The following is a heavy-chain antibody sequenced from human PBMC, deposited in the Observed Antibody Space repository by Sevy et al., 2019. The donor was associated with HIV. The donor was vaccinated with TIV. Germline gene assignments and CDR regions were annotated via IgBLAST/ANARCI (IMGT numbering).Heavy chain of an antibody. CDR3: AGHNDTRSPQDY. J-gene: IGHJ4*02. CDR1: GYSFTSYW. D-gene: IGHD3-22*01. V-gene: IGHV5-51*01. CDR2: IYPGDSET. Sequence: GESLKISCKGSGYSFTSYWIGWVRQMPGKGLEWMGIIYPGDSETRYSPSFQGQVTISADKSNSTAYLKWSSLKASDTAMYYCAGHNDTRSPQDYWGQGTLVTVSS.